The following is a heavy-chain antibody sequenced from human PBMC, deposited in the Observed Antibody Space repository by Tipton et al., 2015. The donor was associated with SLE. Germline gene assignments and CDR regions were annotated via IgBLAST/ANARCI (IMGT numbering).Heavy chain of an antibody. Sequence: TLSLTCTVYGESLSGHYWGWIRQPPGKGLEWIGDINHSGRIDYNPSLMSRVTISEDTSKNQFSLRLTSVTAADTAVYYCAREVRLFERFSFDYWGQGALVTVSS. J-gene: IGHJ4*02. CDR2: INHSGRI. V-gene: IGHV4-34*01. CDR3: AREVRLFERFSFDY. CDR1: GESLSGHY. D-gene: IGHD3-3*01.